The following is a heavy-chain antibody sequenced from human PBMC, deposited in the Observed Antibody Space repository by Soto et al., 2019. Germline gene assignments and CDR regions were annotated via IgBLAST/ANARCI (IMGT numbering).Heavy chain of an antibody. CDR2: FDPEDGET. Sequence: ASVNVSCKVSGYTLTELSMHWVRQAPGKGLEWMGGFDPEDGETIYAQKFQGRVTMTEDTSTDTAYMELSSLRSEDTAVYYCATAGIWSGYYCDYWGQGTLVTVSS. J-gene: IGHJ4*02. V-gene: IGHV1-24*01. D-gene: IGHD3-3*01. CDR3: ATAGIWSGYYCDY. CDR1: GYTLTELS.